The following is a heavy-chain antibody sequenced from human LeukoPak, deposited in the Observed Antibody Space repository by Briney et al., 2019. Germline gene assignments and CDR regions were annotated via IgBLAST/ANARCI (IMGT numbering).Heavy chain of an antibody. CDR2: MNPNSGNT. D-gene: IGHD3-3*01. J-gene: IGHJ5*02. CDR1: GYTFTSYD. CDR3: ARGKHRLRFLEWLLYPNWFDP. V-gene: IGHV1-8*01. Sequence: GASVKVSCKASGYTFTSYDINWVRQATGQGLEWMGWMNPNSGNTGYAQKFQGRVTMTRNTSISTAYMELSSLRSEDTAVYYCARGKHRLRFLEWLLYPNWFDPWGQGTLVTVSS.